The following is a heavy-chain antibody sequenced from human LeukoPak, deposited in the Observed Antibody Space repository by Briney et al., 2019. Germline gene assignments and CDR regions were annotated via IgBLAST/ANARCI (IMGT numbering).Heavy chain of an antibody. V-gene: IGHV3-7*01. CDR2: IKTDGSEK. D-gene: IGHD3-3*01. CDR1: GFTFSNYW. Sequence: GGSLRLSCAASGFTFSNYWMSWVRQAPGKGLEWVANIKTDGSEKYYVDSMKGRFTISRDNAKTSLYLRMNSLRAEDTAVYYCARYDFWSGYFFDYWGQGTLVTVSS. CDR3: ARYDFWSGYFFDY. J-gene: IGHJ4*02.